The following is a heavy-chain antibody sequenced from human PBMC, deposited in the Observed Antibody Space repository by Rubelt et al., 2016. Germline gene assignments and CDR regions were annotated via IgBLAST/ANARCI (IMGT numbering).Heavy chain of an antibody. CDR1: SDPITSTKNY. CDR3: NSVVVHRFDY. V-gene: IGHV4-39*01. D-gene: IGHD2-15*01. CDR2: IHYSGNT. Sequence: QVQPQESDPGLVKPSETLSLICTVSSDPITSTKNYWGWIRQPPGRGLEWIGIIHYSGNTYYSPSLKSRVTISLDMSRNQFSLKLSSGAATDTAVYYCNSVVVHRFDYWGQGTLVTVSS. J-gene: IGHJ4*02.